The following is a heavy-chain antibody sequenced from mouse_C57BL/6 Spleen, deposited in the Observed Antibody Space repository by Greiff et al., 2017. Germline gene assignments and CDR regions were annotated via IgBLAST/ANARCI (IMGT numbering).Heavy chain of an antibody. Sequence: VQLQQSGPELVKPGASVKISCKASGYAFSSSWMNWVKQRPGKGLEWIGRIYPGDGDTNYNGKFKGKATLTADKSSSTAYMQLRSLTSEDSAVDCCARKQGSADCGYYYAMDYWGQGTSVTVSS. D-gene: IGHD6-1*01. J-gene: IGHJ4*01. CDR1: GYAFSSSW. V-gene: IGHV1-82*01. CDR2: IYPGDGDT. CDR3: ARKQGSADCGYYYAMDY.